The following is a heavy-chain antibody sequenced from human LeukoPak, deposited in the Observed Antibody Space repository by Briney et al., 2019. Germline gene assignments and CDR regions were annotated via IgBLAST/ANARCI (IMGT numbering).Heavy chain of an antibody. J-gene: IGHJ3*02. CDR1: GGIFSSYA. V-gene: IGHV1-69*06. CDR3: ARDYESGSPEGVFDI. D-gene: IGHD1-26*01. Sequence: ASVKVSCKASGGIFSSYAISWVRQAPGQGLEWMGRIIPIFGTANYAQKFQGRVTITADKSTNTAYMELSSLRSEDTAAYYCARDYESGSPEGVFDIWGQGTMVTVSS. CDR2: IIPIFGTA.